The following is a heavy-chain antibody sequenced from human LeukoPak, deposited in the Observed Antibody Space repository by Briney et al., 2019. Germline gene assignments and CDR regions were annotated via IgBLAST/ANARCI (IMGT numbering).Heavy chain of an antibody. V-gene: IGHV3-74*01. D-gene: IGHD3-22*01. CDR3: ARDDVIVVRLDY. CDR1: GFTFSSYW. CDR2: INGDGSST. J-gene: IGHJ4*02. Sequence: PGGSLRLSCAASGFTFSSYWMHWVRQAPGKGLVWVSRINGDGSSTSYADSVKGRFTISRDNAKNTLYLQMNSLRAEDTAVYYCARDDVIVVRLDYWGQGTLVTVSS.